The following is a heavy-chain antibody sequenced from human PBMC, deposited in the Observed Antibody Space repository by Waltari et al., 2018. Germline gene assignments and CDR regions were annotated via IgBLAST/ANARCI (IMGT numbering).Heavy chain of an antibody. Sequence: QVQLQESGPGLVKPSETLSLTCTVSGYSISSGYYWGWIRQPPGKGLEWIGSIYHSGSTYYNPSLKSRVTISVDTSKNQFSLKLSSVTAADTAVYYCARLGSDYDSSGYYDYWGQGTLVTVSS. CDR2: IYHSGST. CDR1: GYSISSGYY. D-gene: IGHD3-22*01. CDR3: ARLGSDYDSSGYYDY. J-gene: IGHJ4*02. V-gene: IGHV4-38-2*02.